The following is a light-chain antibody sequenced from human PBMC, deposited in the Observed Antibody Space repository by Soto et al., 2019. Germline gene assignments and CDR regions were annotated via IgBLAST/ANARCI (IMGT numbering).Light chain of an antibody. CDR1: QSVLYSSNNKNY. CDR2: WAS. J-gene: IGKJ2*01. CDR3: QQYYNTPYT. V-gene: IGKV4-1*01. Sequence: DIVMTQSPDSLAVSLGERATINCKSSQSVLYSSNNKNYLAWYQQKPGQPPKLLIYWASTRESGVPDRFSGSGSGTDFTLTISSLQAEDVAVYSCQQYYNTPYTVGQGTKLEIK.